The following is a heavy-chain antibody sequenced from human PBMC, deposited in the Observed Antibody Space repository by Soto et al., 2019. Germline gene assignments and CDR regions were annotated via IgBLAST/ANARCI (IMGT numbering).Heavy chain of an antibody. CDR1: GGTISSGGYS. J-gene: IGHJ4*02. Sequence: PSETLALTCAVSGGTISSGGYSWSWIRQPPGKGLEWIGYIYHSGSTYYNPSLKSRVTISVDRSKNQFSLKLSSVTAADTAVYYCASLVGATPANDGWGQGTLVTVSS. CDR3: ASLVGATPANDG. D-gene: IGHD1-26*01. CDR2: IYHSGST. V-gene: IGHV4-30-2*01.